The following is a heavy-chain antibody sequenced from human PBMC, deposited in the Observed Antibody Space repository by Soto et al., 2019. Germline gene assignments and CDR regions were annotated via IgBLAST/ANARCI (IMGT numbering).Heavy chain of an antibody. J-gene: IGHJ6*02. CDR2: INPNSGGT. CDR1: GYTFTCYY. CDR3: ANEAAGRTGGMDV. Sequence: XSVKVSCKASGYTFTCYYMHWVRQAPGQGLEWMGWINPNSGGTNYAQKFQGRVTMTRDTSISTAYMELSRLRSDDTAVYYCANEAAGRTGGMDVWGQGPTVTVSS. V-gene: IGHV1-2*02. D-gene: IGHD6-13*01.